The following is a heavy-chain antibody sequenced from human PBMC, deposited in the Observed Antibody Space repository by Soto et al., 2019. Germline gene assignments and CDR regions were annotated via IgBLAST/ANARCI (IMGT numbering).Heavy chain of an antibody. CDR3: AKDLRGGIYYYYGMDV. Sequence: GGSLRLSCAASGFTFSSYGMHWVRQAPGKGLEWVAVISYDGSNKYYADSVKGRFTISRDNSKNTLYLQMNSLRAEDTAVYYCAKDLRGGIYYYYGMDVWGQGTTVTVS. V-gene: IGHV3-30*18. D-gene: IGHD2-15*01. CDR2: ISYDGSNK. CDR1: GFTFSSYG. J-gene: IGHJ6*02.